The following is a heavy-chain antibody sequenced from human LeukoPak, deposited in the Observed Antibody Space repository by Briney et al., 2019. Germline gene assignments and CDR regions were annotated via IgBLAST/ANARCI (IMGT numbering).Heavy chain of an antibody. CDR1: GYTFTIYV. CDR3: ARNHCSSTSCYLDY. J-gene: IGHJ4*02. CDR2: ISTYNGNT. Sequence: ASVKVSCKASGYTFTIYVMSWVRQAPGQGLEWMGWISTYNGNTNYAQKLQGRVTMTTDTSTSTAYMELRSLRSDDTAVYYCARNHCSSTSCYLDYWGQGTLVTVSS. D-gene: IGHD2-2*01. V-gene: IGHV1-18*01.